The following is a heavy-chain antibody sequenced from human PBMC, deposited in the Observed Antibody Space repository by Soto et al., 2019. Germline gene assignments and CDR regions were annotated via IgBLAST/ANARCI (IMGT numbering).Heavy chain of an antibody. CDR3: AKRSGSGTGFTNYFDY. CDR1: GFFFTNYA. CDR2: IFNNGGST. Sequence: EVQVLESGGHLAQPGGSLRLSCAASGFFFTNYAMSWVRQAPGKGLEWISTIFNNGGSTYYADSVKGRFTISRDNSKDTIFLELNSLRAEDTDLYYCAKRSGSGTGFTNYFDYWGQGTLVTVSS. J-gene: IGHJ4*02. D-gene: IGHD3-10*01. V-gene: IGHV3-23*01.